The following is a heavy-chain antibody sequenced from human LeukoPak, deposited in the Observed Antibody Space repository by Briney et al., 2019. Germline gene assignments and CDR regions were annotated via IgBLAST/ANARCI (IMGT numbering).Heavy chain of an antibody. J-gene: IGHJ4*02. V-gene: IGHV1-69*01. CDR3: AREWDFDSSGFYYYY. CDR2: IIPLFGTA. CDR1: GGIFIRYA. D-gene: IGHD3-22*01. Sequence: ASVKVSCKASGGIFIRYAISWVRQAHGQGLEWMGGIIPLFGTANYAQRFQGRLTITADESTRTAYMELSSLRSEDTAIYYCAREWDFDSSGFYYYYWGQGTLVTVSS.